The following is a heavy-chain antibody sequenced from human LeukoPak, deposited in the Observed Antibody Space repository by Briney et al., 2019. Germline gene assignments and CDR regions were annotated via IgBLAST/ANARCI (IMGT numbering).Heavy chain of an antibody. V-gene: IGHV4-61*02. CDR2: IYTSGST. Sequence: SETLSLTCTVSGGSISSGSYYWSWIRQPAGKGLEWIGRIYTSGSTNYNPSLKSRVTISVDTSKNQFSLKLSSVTAADTAVYYCARADWIRDIVAVPGPDYWGQGTLVTVSS. J-gene: IGHJ4*02. CDR1: GGSISSGSYY. D-gene: IGHD2-2*01. CDR3: ARADWIRDIVAVPGPDY.